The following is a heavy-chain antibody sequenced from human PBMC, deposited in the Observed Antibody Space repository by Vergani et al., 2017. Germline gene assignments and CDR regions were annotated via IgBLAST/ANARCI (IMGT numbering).Heavy chain of an antibody. D-gene: IGHD6-19*01. V-gene: IGHV4-39*01. J-gene: IGHJ4*02. Sequence: QLQLQESGPGLVKPSETLSLTCTVSGGSISSSSYYWGWIRPPPGKGLEWIGSIYYSGSTYYNPSLKSRVTISVDTSKNQFSLKLSSVTAADTAVYYCARVAVAGKGELFDYWGQGTLVTVSS. CDR3: ARVAVAGKGELFDY. CDR2: IYYSGST. CDR1: GGSISSSSYY.